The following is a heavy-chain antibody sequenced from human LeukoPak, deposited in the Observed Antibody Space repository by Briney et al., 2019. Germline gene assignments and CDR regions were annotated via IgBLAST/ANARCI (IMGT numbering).Heavy chain of an antibody. CDR1: GFTFSNAW. J-gene: IGHJ3*02. Sequence: GGSLRLSCAASGFTFSNAWMSWVRQAPGKGLEWVGRIKSKTDGGTTDYAAPMKGRFTISRDDSKNTLYLQMNSLKTEDTAVYYCTTDKVGYCSSTSCSDDAFDIWGQGTMVTVSS. D-gene: IGHD2-2*03. CDR2: IKSKTDGGTT. V-gene: IGHV3-15*01. CDR3: TTDKVGYCSSTSCSDDAFDI.